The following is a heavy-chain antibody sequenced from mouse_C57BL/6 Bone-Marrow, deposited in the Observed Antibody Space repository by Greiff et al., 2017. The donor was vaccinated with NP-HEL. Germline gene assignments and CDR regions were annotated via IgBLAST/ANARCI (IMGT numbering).Heavy chain of an antibody. Sequence: RVESGASVKLSCKATGYTFTGYWIEWVKQRPGHGLEWIGEILPGSGSTNYNEKFKGKATFTADTSSNTAYMQLSSLTTEDSAIYYCARRVYDYDWYFDVWGTGTTVTVSS. V-gene: IGHV1-9*01. J-gene: IGHJ1*03. D-gene: IGHD2-4*01. CDR1: GYTFTGYW. CDR2: ILPGSGST. CDR3: ARRVYDYDWYFDV.